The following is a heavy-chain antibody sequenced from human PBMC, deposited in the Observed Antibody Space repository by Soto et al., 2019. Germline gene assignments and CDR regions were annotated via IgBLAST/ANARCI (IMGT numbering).Heavy chain of an antibody. CDR1: GGSISSSSYY. V-gene: IGHV4-39*01. CDR2: IYYSGST. Sequence: PSETLSLTCTLAGGSISSSSYYWGWIRQPPGTGLEWIGSIYYSGSTYYNPSLKSRVTLSVDTSKNQFSLKLSSVTAADTAVYYGARRTLRLGAFDIWGQGTMVTVSS. J-gene: IGHJ3*02. CDR3: ARRTLRLGAFDI. D-gene: IGHD5-12*01.